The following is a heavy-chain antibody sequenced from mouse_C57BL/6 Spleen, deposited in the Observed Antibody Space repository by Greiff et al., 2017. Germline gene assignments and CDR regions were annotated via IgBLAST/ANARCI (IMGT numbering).Heavy chain of an antibody. CDR3: ARDDGSTPFAY. D-gene: IGHD2-3*01. Sequence: QVQLKQSGPELVKPGASVKISCKASGYAFSSSWMNWVKQRPGKGLEWIGRIYPGDGDTNYNGKFKGKATLTADKSSSTAYMQLSSLTSEDSAVYFCARDDGSTPFAYWGQGTLVTVSA. J-gene: IGHJ3*01. V-gene: IGHV1-82*01. CDR2: IYPGDGDT. CDR1: GYAFSSSW.